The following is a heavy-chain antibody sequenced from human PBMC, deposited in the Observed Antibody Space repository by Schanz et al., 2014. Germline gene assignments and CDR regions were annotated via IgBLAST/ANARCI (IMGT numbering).Heavy chain of an antibody. CDR2: INSVGSNT. V-gene: IGHV3-74*01. CDR3: ARKMKLGVYGGKGHDSLDI. D-gene: IGHD4-17*01. J-gene: IGHJ3*02. Sequence: EVQLVQSGGGLVQPGGSLRLSCAASGFTFSSHWMHWVRQDPGKGLVWVARINSVGSNTDYADSVTGRFTISRDNAKNTLYLQMNTLRAEDTAVYYCARKMKLGVYGGKGHDSLDIWGQGTMXTGSS. CDR1: GFTFSSHW.